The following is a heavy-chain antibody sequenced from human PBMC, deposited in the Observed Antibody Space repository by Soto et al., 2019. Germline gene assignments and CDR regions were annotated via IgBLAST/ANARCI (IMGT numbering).Heavy chain of an antibody. CDR3: ARDGDGYKYYFAY. CDR2: IYYSGST. Sequence: PSETLSLTCTVSGDSISSYYWSWIRQPPGKGLEWIGYIYYSGSTNYNPSLKSRVTISVDTSKNQFSLKLSSVTAADTAVYYCARDGDGYKYYFAYWGQGTLVTVSS. J-gene: IGHJ4*02. D-gene: IGHD5-12*01. V-gene: IGHV4-59*01. CDR1: GDSISSYY.